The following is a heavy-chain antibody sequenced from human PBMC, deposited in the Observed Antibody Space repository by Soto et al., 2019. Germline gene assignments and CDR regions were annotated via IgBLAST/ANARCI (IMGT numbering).Heavy chain of an antibody. CDR2: INHSGST. J-gene: IGHJ6*03. CDR3: ARVLFFGYMVF. V-gene: IGHV4-34*01. Sequence: SETLSLTCAVYGGSFSGYYWSWIRQPPGKGLEWIGEINHSGSTNYNPSLKSRVTISVDTSKNQFSLKLSSVTAADTAVYYCARVLFFGYMVFWGKGTTVTVS. D-gene: IGHD2-15*01. CDR1: GGSFSGYY.